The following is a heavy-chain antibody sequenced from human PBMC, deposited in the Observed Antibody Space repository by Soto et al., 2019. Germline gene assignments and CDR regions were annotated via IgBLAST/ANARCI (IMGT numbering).Heavy chain of an antibody. CDR2: IIPIFGTA. Sequence: QVQLVQSGAEVRKPGSSVKVSCKASGGTFSRHAISWVRQAPGQGLEWMGGIIPIFGTANHAQKFQGRVTIIADESRSTDYKELSSLRAEDTATYYCARGWGYDSNDYYYAYWGQGTLVSVYS. J-gene: IGHJ4*02. V-gene: IGHV1-69*01. CDR1: GGTFSRHA. CDR3: ARGWGYDSNDYYYAY. D-gene: IGHD3-22*01.